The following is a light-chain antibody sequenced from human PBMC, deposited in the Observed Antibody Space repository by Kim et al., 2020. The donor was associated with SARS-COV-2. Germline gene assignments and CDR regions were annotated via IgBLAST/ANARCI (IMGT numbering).Light chain of an antibody. CDR1: NIGSKS. CDR2: YDS. Sequence: PGKTGTITGAGNNIGSKSVHWYQRKQDLAPVMVISYDSDRPSGIPERFSGSNSGYTATLTISRVEAGDEADYYCQVWDSSGDHPVVFGGGTKLTVL. V-gene: IGLV3-21*01. CDR3: QVWDSSGDHPVV. J-gene: IGLJ2*01.